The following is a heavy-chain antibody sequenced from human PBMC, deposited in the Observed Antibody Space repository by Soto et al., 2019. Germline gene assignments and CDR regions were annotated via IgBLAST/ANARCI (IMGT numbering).Heavy chain of an antibody. CDR2: IIPIFGTA. Sequence: SVKVSCKASGGTFSSYAISWVRQAPGQGLEWMGGIIPIFGTANYAQKFQGRVTITADESTSTAYMELSSLRSEDTAVYYCAREYILTGTIDYWGQGTLVTVSS. CDR3: AREYILTGTIDY. D-gene: IGHD3-9*01. J-gene: IGHJ4*02. CDR1: GGTFSSYA. V-gene: IGHV1-69*13.